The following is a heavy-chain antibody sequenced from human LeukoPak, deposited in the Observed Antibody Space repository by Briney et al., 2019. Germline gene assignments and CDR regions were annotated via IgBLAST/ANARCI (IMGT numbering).Heavy chain of an antibody. CDR1: GYTFTSYY. V-gene: IGHV1-46*01. CDR2: INPSGGST. D-gene: IGHD3-22*01. Sequence: ASVKVSCKASGYTFTSYYMHWVRQAPGQGLEWMGIINPSGGSTSYAQKFQGRVTMTRDTSTSTVYMELSSLRSEDTAVYYCARAPGGVYDSSVYYYYGGKGTRVTVSS. CDR3: ARAPGGVYDSSVYYYY. J-gene: IGHJ4*02.